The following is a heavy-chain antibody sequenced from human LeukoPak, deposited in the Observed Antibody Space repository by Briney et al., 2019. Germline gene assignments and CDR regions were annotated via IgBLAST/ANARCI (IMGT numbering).Heavy chain of an antibody. CDR1: GYTFGTYG. J-gene: IGHJ6*03. CDR2: ISDNSGNR. D-gene: IGHD5-12*01. Sequence: ATVKVSCKVSGYTFGTYGISWVRQAPGQGPEWMGRISDNSGNRKYAQRLQGRVTMHTETSTSTAYLEVRNLRSDDTAVYYCARVRDITAADFSHYMDVWGEGTTVTVSS. CDR3: ARVRDITAADFSHYMDV. V-gene: IGHV1-18*01.